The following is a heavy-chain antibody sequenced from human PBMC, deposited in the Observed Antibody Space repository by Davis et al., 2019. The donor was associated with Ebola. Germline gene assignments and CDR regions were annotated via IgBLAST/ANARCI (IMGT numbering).Heavy chain of an antibody. V-gene: IGHV1-46*01. CDR1: GYTFTSYY. D-gene: IGHD1-26*01. Sequence: ASVKVSCKASGYTFTSYYMHWVRQAPGQGLEWMGIINPSGGSTSYAQKFQGRVTMTRDTSTSTVYMELSSLRSEDTAVYYCARDPGLVGATPRYYFDYWGQGTLVTVSS. CDR2: INPSGGST. J-gene: IGHJ4*02. CDR3: ARDPGLVGATPRYYFDY.